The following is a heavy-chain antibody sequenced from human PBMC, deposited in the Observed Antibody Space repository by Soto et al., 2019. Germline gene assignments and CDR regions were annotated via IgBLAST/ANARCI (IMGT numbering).Heavy chain of an antibody. D-gene: IGHD4-17*01. J-gene: IGHJ6*02. Sequence: GGSLRLSCAASGFTFSSYGMHWVRQAPGKGLEWVAGIWYDGSNRNYADSVKGRFTISRDNSKNTLYLQMNSLRAEDAAVYYCAGGLRGYYGDYVPTGGYYYGMDVWGQGTTVTVSS. V-gene: IGHV3-33*01. CDR1: GFTFSSYG. CDR3: AGGLRGYYGDYVPTGGYYYGMDV. CDR2: IWYDGSNR.